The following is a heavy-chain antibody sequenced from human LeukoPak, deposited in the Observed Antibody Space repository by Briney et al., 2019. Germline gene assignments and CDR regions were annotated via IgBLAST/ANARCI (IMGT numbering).Heavy chain of an antibody. Sequence: GGSLRLSCAASGFTVNTNYMSWVRQAPGKGLEWVSIMHSVGTTYYADSVKGRFTFSRDNSKNTLYLQMNSLRAEDTAVYYCAKTRPLDSSSWSHGDYWGQGTLVTVSS. J-gene: IGHJ4*02. V-gene: IGHV3-53*01. D-gene: IGHD6-13*01. CDR2: MHSVGTT. CDR3: AKTRPLDSSSWSHGDY. CDR1: GFTVNTNY.